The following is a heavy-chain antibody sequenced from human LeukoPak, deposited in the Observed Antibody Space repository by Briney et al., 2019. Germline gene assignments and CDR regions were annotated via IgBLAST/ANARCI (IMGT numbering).Heavy chain of an antibody. Sequence: GGSLRLSCAASGFTLSNYSMNWVRQAPGKGLEWVAFISSSSSYIFYADSLKGRFTISRDNAKNSLYLQMNSLRADDTAVYYCARDLAYGDYGPWGQGPLVTVS. CDR2: ISSSSSYI. CDR1: GFTLSNYS. V-gene: IGHV3-21*01. D-gene: IGHD4-17*01. CDR3: ARDLAYGDYGP. J-gene: IGHJ5*02.